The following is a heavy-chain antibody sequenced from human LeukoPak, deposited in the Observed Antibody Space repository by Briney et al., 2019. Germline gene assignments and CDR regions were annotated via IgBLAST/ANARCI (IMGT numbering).Heavy chain of an antibody. CDR3: ARDGGYDYGDYGWFDP. V-gene: IGHV3-33*01. D-gene: IGHD4-17*01. CDR1: GFTFSSYG. J-gene: IGHJ5*02. CDR2: IWYDGSNK. Sequence: GGSLRLSCAASGFTFSSYGMHWVRQAPGKGLEWAAVIWYDGSNKYYADSVKGRFTISRDNSKNTLYLQMNSLRAEDTAVYYCARDGGYDYGDYGWFDPWGQGTLVTVSS.